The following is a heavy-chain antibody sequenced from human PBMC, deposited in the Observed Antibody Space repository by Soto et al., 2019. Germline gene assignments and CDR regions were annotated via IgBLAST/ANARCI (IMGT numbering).Heavy chain of an antibody. D-gene: IGHD6-19*01. Sequence: EVQLLESGGGLVQPGGPLRLSCAASGFIFRSHAISWVRQAPGKGLEWISTISGNGENTYYADSVKGQLTISRDNSKNTVYLQMNNLRVEDTAVYYCAKDRLYSSLWFPHPLYGMDVWGQGATVTVSS. CDR3: AKDRLYSSLWFPHPLYGMDV. CDR1: GFIFRSHA. CDR2: ISGNGENT. J-gene: IGHJ6*02. V-gene: IGHV3-23*01.